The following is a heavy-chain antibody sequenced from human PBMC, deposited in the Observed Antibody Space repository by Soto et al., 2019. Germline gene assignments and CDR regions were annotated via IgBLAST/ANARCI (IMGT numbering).Heavy chain of an antibody. Sequence: QVQLQESGPGLVKPSQTLSLTCTVSGGSISSGDYYWSWIRQPPGKGLEWIGYIYYSGSTYYNPSLKSQVTRSVDRSTNQFSLKLSSVTAADTAVYYCAGEGSDTAMVTGMDVWGQGTTVTVSS. CDR2: IYYSGST. CDR1: GGSISSGDYY. J-gene: IGHJ6*02. D-gene: IGHD5-18*01. CDR3: AGEGSDTAMVTGMDV. V-gene: IGHV4-30-4*01.